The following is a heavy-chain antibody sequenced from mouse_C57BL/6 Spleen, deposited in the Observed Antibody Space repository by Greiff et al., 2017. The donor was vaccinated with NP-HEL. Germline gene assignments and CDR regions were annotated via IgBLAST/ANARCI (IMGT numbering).Heavy chain of an antibody. CDR2: IDPETGGT. J-gene: IGHJ4*01. CDR3: TRPVVRDAMDY. D-gene: IGHD1-1*01. CDR1: GYTFTDYE. Sequence: VKVVESGAELVRPGASVTLSCKASGYTFTDYEMHWVKQTPVHGLEWIGAIDPETGGTAYNQKFKGKAILTADKSSSTAYMELRSLTSEDSAVYYSTRPVVRDAMDYWGQGTTVTVSS. V-gene: IGHV1-15*01.